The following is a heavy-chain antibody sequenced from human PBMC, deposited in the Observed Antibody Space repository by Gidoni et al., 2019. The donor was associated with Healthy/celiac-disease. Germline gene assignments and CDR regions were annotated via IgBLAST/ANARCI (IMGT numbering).Heavy chain of an antibody. CDR2: ISGSGSST. CDR3: AKEVSGAAHPYYYYGMDV. CDR1: GFPFSTYA. Sequence: EVQLLESGGGLVQPGWSLRLSCAASGFPFSTYAMSWVRQAPGKGLEWVSLISGSGSSTYYADSVKGRFTISRDNSKNTLYLQMNSLRAEDTAVFYCAKEVSGAAHPYYYYGMDVWGQGTTVTVSS. J-gene: IGHJ6*02. D-gene: IGHD2-15*01. V-gene: IGHV3-23*01.